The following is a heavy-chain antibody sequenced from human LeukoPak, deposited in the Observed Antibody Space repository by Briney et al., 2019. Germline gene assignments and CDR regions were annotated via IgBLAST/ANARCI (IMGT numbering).Heavy chain of an antibody. V-gene: IGHV3-23*01. CDR3: ARLGSPTTVTPPRAIDFDY. J-gene: IGHJ4*02. CDR1: GFTFSSYA. CDR2: ISGSGGST. Sequence: GGSLRLSCAASGFTFSSYAMSWVRQAPGKGLEWVSAISGSGGSTYYADSVKGRFTISRDNSKNTLYLQMNSLRAEDTAVYYCARLGSPTTVTPPRAIDFDYWGQGTLVTVSS. D-gene: IGHD4-17*01.